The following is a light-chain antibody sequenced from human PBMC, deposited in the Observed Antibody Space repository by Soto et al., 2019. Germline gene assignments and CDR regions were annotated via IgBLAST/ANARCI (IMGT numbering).Light chain of an antibody. J-gene: IGKJ5*01. CDR3: QQYESLPLT. CDR1: HIINNNY. Sequence: EIVLTQSPGTLSLSPGEGAILSCRASHIINNNYLAWYQQKPGQAPRLLTYGASSRATGIPDRFSGGGSGTDFTLTVTRLEPEDFATYYCQQYESLPLTFGQGTRLEIK. CDR2: GAS. V-gene: IGKV3-20*01.